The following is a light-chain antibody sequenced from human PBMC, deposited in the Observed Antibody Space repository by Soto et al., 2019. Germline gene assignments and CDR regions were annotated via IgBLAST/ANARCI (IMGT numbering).Light chain of an antibody. V-gene: IGKV3-20*01. J-gene: IGKJ3*01. CDR3: QQYSRSPFT. Sequence: DIVLTQSPGTLSLSPGERATLSCRASQGVSANHLTSYQQKPGQAPRLLMCGASTRATGIPDRFSGSGSGTAFTLTISRLEPEDFAVYFCQQYSRSPFTFGPGTKVDI. CDR2: GAS. CDR1: QGVSANH.